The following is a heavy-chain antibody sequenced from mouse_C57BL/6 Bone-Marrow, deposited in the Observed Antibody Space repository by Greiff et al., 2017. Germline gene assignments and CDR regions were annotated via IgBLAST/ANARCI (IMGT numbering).Heavy chain of an antibody. CDR1: GYTFTSYW. V-gene: IGHV1-72*01. CDR2: IDPNRGGT. Sequence: QVQLQQPGAELVKPGASVKLSCKASGYTFTSYWMHWVKQRPGRGLEWIGRIDPNRGGTKYNEKFKSKATLTVAKHSGTADMQLSSRTSEDSAVYYCAWRGWFADWGQGTLVTVSA. CDR3: AWRGWFAD. J-gene: IGHJ3*01.